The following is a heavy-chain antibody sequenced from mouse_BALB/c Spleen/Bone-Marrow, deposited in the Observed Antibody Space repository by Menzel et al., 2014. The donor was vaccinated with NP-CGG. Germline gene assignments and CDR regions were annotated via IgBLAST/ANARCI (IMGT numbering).Heavy chain of an antibody. V-gene: IGHV5-12-1*01. Sequence: EVMLVESGGDLVKPGGSLKLSCAASGFVFSGHDMSWVRQDPEKRLEWVAYISSGGGKMDNPDIVKGRFTISRDNAKNTLYLQMTSLKSEDTAMYFCARHNSDAMDYWGQGTSVTVSS. CDR1: GFVFSGHD. CDR3: ARHNSDAMDY. CDR2: ISSGGGKM. J-gene: IGHJ4*01.